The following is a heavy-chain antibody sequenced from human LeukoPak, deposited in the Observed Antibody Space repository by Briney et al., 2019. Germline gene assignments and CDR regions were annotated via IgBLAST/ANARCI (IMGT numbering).Heavy chain of an antibody. CDR2: ITASGDRT. CDR3: ARRDIVVVVSASDY. CDR1: GFTFSDYV. D-gene: IGHD2-15*01. J-gene: IGHJ4*02. Sequence: GGSLRLSCAASGFTFSDYVMIWVRQAPGKGLEWASGITASGDRTFYGDSVRGRFTMSRDNSKNTVYLQMNSLRVDDTAVYYCARRDIVVVVSASDYWGQGTLVTVSS. V-gene: IGHV3-23*01.